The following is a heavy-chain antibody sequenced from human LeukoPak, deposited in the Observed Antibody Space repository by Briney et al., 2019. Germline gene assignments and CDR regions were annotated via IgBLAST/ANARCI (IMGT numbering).Heavy chain of an antibody. D-gene: IGHD3-10*01. CDR1: GFTFSSYE. J-gene: IGHJ5*02. V-gene: IGHV3-48*03. Sequence: GGSLRLSCAASGFTFSSYEMNWVRQAPGKGLEWVSYISSSGTIYYADSVKGRFTISRDNAKNSLYLQMNSLRAEDTAVYYCAALTMVRGVIGPWGQGTLVTVSS. CDR3: AALTMVRGVIGP. CDR2: ISSSGTI.